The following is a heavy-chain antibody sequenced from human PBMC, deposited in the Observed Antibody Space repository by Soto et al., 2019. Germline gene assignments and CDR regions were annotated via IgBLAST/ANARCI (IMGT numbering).Heavy chain of an antibody. J-gene: IGHJ6*03. CDR3: ARDYSNWNYYYYMDV. CDR1: GYTFTSYD. CDR2: MNPNSGNT. D-gene: IGHD4-4*01. V-gene: IGHV1-8*01. Sequence: ASVKVSCKASGYTFTSYDINWVRQATGQGLEWMGWMNPNSGNTGYAQKFQGRVTMTRNTSISTAYMELSSLRSEDTAVYYCARDYSNWNYYYYMDVWGKGTTVTVSS.